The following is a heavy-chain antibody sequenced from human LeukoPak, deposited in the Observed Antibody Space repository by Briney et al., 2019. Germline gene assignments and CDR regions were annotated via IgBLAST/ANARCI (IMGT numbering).Heavy chain of an antibody. CDR1: EITLSNYG. CDR2: LSGSAGGT. V-gene: IGHV3-23*01. D-gene: IGHD3-10*01. J-gene: IGHJ4*02. CDR3: AQRGVVGRVCLVGFHKEAYYFDS. Sequence: GGPLRLSCQLSEITLSNYGLSWVRQAPGKGLKWFAGLSGSAGGTNYADSVKGRFPIPRDNSKNTLFLQMDRLRAEDRAVYSCAQRGVVGRVCLVGFHKEAYYFDSWGQGGQVTVCS.